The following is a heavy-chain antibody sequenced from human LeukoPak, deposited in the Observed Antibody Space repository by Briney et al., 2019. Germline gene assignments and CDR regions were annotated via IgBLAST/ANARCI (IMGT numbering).Heavy chain of an antibody. J-gene: IGHJ6*02. CDR1: GFTFDDYA. V-gene: IGHV3-9*01. CDR3: AKSKGSSVSHYGMDV. CDR2: ISWNSGSI. D-gene: IGHD1-14*01. Sequence: GGSLRLSCAASGFTFDDYAMHWVRQAPGKGLEWVSGISWNSGSIGYADSVKGRFTIPRDNAKNSLYLQMNSLRAEDTALYYCAKSKGSSVSHYGMDVWGQGTTVTVSS.